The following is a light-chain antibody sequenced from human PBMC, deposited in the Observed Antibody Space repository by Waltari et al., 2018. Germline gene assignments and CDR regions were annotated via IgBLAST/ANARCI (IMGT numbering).Light chain of an antibody. CDR1: QSLFSISNSKTY. V-gene: IGKV4-1*01. J-gene: IGKJ5*01. CDR3: HHYYIPPLT. Sequence: DIVMTQSPDSLSVSLGERATINCKSSQSLFSISNSKTYIACYQHNPGQPPKLLIYWASIRASGVPDRFSGSGSGTDFTLTISSLQAEDVAVYYCHHYYIPPLTFGQGTRLE. CDR2: WAS.